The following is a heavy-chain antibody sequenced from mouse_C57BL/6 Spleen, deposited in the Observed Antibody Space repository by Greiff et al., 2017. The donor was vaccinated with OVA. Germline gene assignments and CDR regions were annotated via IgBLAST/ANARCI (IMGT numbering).Heavy chain of an antibody. D-gene: IGHD4-1*02. CDR2: ISYDGSN. Sequence: EVKLMESGPGLVKPSQSLSLTCSVTGYSITSGYYWNWIRQFPGNKLEWMGYISYDGSNNYNPSLKNRISINRDTSKNQFFLKLNSVTTEDTATYYCARAATDWYFDVWGTGTTVTVSS. V-gene: IGHV3-6*01. CDR1: GYSITSGYY. J-gene: IGHJ1*03. CDR3: ARAATDWYFDV.